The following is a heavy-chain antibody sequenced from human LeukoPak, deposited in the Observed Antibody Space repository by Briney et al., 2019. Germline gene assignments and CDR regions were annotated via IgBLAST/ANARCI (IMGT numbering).Heavy chain of an antibody. D-gene: IGHD3-22*01. CDR2: IYYSGST. CDR3: ARLMEDYDSSGYYL. V-gene: IGHV4-39*01. Sequence: SETLSLTCTVSGGSISSTSYYWGWIRQPPGKGLEWIGSIYYSGSTYYNPSLKSRVTISVDTSKNQFSLKLSSVTAADTAVYYCARLMEDYDSSGYYLWGQGTLVTVSS. CDR1: GGSISSTSYY. J-gene: IGHJ4*02.